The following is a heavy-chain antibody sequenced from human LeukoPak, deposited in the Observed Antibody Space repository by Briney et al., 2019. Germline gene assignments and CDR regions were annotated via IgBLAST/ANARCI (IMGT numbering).Heavy chain of an antibody. D-gene: IGHD3-22*01. CDR1: GGSISSSSYY. Sequence: SETLSLTCTVSGGSISSSSYYWGWIRQPPGKGLEWIGSIYYSGSTYYNPSLKSRVTISVDTSKNQFSLKLSSVTAADTAVYYCAGGRSYYDSSGYYVYWGQGTLVTVSS. J-gene: IGHJ4*02. V-gene: IGHV4-39*07. CDR2: IYYSGST. CDR3: AGGRSYYDSSGYYVY.